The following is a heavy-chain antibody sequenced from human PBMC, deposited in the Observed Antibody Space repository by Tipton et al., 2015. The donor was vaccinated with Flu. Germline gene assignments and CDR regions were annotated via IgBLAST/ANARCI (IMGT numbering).Heavy chain of an antibody. CDR2: INAGNGNT. J-gene: IGHJ6*02. V-gene: IGHV1-3*01. CDR1: GYTFTSYA. CDR3: ARDGPRYYSGGSCYSATYYYYGMDV. D-gene: IGHD2-15*01. Sequence: QLVQSGAEVKKPGASVKVSCKASGYTFTSYAMHWVRQAPGQRLEWMGWINAGNGNTKYSQKFQGRVTITRDTSASTAYMELSSLRSEDTAVYYCARDGPRYYSGGSCYSATYYYYGMDVWGQGTTVTVSS.